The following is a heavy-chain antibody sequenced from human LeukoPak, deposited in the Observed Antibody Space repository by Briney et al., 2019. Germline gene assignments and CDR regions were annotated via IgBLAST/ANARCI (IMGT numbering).Heavy chain of an antibody. D-gene: IGHD5-12*01. V-gene: IGHV3-7*01. CDR1: GFTFSNYW. J-gene: IGHJ4*02. CDR2: IQPDGSEK. CDR3: ARGRGYSGYDNYYFDY. Sequence: GGSLRLSCAASGFTFSNYWMNWVRQAPGKGLEWVANIQPDGSEKYFVDSVKGRFTISRDNAKNSLYLQMDSLRAEDTAVYYCARGRGYSGYDNYYFDYWGQGSLVTVSS.